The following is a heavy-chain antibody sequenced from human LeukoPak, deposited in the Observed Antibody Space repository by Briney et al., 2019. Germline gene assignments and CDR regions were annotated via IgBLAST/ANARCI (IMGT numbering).Heavy chain of an antibody. CDR2: IYHGGST. CDR3: ARHRDYYDT. D-gene: IGHD3-22*01. CDR1: GDSISTSNW. Sequence: PSETLSLTCAVSGDSISTSNWWSWVRQPPGKGLEWIGEIYHGGSTNYNPSLKSRVTLSVDKSKNQFSLKLRSVTAADTAVYFCARHRDYYDTWGHGTLVTVSS. V-gene: IGHV4-4*02. J-gene: IGHJ4*01.